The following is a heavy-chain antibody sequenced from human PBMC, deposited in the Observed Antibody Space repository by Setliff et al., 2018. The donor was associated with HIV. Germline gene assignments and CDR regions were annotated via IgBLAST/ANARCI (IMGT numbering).Heavy chain of an antibody. D-gene: IGHD3-22*01. V-gene: IGHV1-69*06. CDR2: IIPVFATP. CDR3: ARDADDYYDSSGRDY. J-gene: IGHJ4*02. Sequence: SVKVSCKAYGGTFSSYAITWVRQAPGQGLECMGGIIPVFATPNYAQKFQGRVTITADKSTSTAYMELSSLRSEDTAVYYCARDADDYYDSSGRDYWGQGTLVTSPQ. CDR1: GGTFSSYA.